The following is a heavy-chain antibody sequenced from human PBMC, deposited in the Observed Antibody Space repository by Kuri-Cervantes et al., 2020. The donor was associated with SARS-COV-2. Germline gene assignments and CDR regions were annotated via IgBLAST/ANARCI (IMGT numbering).Heavy chain of an antibody. D-gene: IGHD3-22*01. CDR3: AKDTRGSSGYYYDYFDY. CDR1: GFSFSSYE. CDR2: ISSSGSTR. J-gene: IGHJ4*02. Sequence: GGSLRLSCAASGFSFSSYEMNWVRQAPGKGLEWVSYISSSGSTRYYADSVKGRFTISRDNAKNSLYLQMNSLRAEDTAVYYCAKDTRGSSGYYYDYFDYWGQGTLVTVSS. V-gene: IGHV3-48*03.